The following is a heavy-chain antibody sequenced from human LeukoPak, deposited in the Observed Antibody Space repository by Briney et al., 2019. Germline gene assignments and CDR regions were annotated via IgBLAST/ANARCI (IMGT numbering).Heavy chain of an antibody. CDR1: GGSISSSNW. V-gene: IGHV4-4*02. CDR2: IYHNGST. J-gene: IGHJ4*02. Sequence: SETLSLTCAVSGGSISSSNWWSWVRQPPGKGLEWIGEIYHNGSTNYNPSLKSRVTISVDKSKNQFSLKLSSVTAADTAVYYCARLQVSSSWFSGWGQGTLVTVSS. D-gene: IGHD6-13*01. CDR3: ARLQVSSSWFSG.